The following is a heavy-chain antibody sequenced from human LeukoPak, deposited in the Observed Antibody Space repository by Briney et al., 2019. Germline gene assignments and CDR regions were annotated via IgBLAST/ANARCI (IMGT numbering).Heavy chain of an antibody. CDR3: ARPHGSGSRDAFDI. CDR2: IYPGDSDT. D-gene: IGHD3-10*01. V-gene: IGHV5-51*01. Sequence: GESLKISCNSSGYIYTSYWIGWVRQMPGKGLEWKGIIYPGDSDTRYSPSFQGQVTISADKSISTAYLQWSSLKASDTAMYYCARPHGSGSRDAFDIWGQGTMVTVSS. J-gene: IGHJ3*02. CDR1: GYIYTSYW.